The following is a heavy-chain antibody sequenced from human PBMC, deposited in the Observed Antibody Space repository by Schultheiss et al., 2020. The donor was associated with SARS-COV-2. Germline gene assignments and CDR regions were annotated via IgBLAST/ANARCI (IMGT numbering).Heavy chain of an antibody. J-gene: IGHJ4*02. CDR3: ARRDGYNYYFDY. D-gene: IGHD5-24*01. V-gene: IGHV4-39*07. CDR2: INHSGGT. Sequence: SETLSLTCNVSGGSISGSNYYWGWIRQPPGQGLEWIGEINHSGGTNYNPSLKSRVTISVDTSKNQFSLKLSSVTAADTAVYYCARRDGYNYYFDYWGQGTLVTVSS. CDR1: GGSISGSNYY.